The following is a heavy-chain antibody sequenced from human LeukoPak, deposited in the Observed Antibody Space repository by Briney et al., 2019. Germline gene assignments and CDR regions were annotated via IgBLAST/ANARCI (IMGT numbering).Heavy chain of an antibody. CDR1: GFTVSTNY. Sequence: GGSLRLSSAASGFTVSTNYMSWVRQAPGKGLEWVSVIYSSGDTYYADSVKGRFTISRDNSKNMLYLQMNSLRVEDTAVYFCARDRYYYDSRRSEAFDIWGQGTMVTVSS. J-gene: IGHJ3*02. D-gene: IGHD3-22*01. CDR3: ARDRYYYDSRRSEAFDI. CDR2: IYSSGDT. V-gene: IGHV3-53*01.